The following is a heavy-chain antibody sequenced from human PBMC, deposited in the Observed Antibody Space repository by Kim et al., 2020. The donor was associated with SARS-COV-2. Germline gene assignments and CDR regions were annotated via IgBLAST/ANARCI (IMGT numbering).Heavy chain of an antibody. J-gene: IGHJ5*02. Sequence: ASVKVSCKASGYTFTSYAMNWVRQAPGQGLEWMGWINTNTGNPTYARGFTGRFVFSLDTSVSTAYLKISSLKAEDTAVYYCASGPAYCSSTSCYLWFDPWGQGTLVTVAS. V-gene: IGHV7-4-1*02. D-gene: IGHD2-2*01. CDR2: INTNTGNP. CDR1: GYTFTSYA. CDR3: ASGPAYCSSTSCYLWFDP.